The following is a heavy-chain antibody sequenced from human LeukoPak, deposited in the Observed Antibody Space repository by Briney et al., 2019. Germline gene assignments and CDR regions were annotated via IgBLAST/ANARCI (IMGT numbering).Heavy chain of an antibody. V-gene: IGHV3-23*01. CDR2: MTSSGGNT. D-gene: IGHD3-22*01. Sequence: GGSLRLSCAASGFTFSSYAMSWVRQAPGKGLEWVSVMTSSGGNTYYADCVKGRFNMSRDNSKNTLYLQMNRLRDDDTAVYYCASYDDSGYYLYRYFRYLGQGTLVTVSS. CDR3: ASYDDSGYYLYRYFRY. J-gene: IGHJ4*02. CDR1: GFTFSSYA.